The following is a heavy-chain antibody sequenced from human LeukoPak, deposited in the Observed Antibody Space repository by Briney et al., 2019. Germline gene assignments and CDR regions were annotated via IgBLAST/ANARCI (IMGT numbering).Heavy chain of an antibody. V-gene: IGHV4-39*01. CDR1: GGSINSRSDY. Sequence: SETLSLTCTVSGGSINSRSDYWGWIRQSPGKGLEWIGKVYYSGGTYYNTSLQSRVTISVDTSKSQFSLTLNSVTAADTAVYYCARCPYDLLTGFSKWFFDLWGRGALVTVSS. CDR2: VYYSGGT. J-gene: IGHJ2*01. CDR3: ARCPYDLLTGFSKWFFDL. D-gene: IGHD3-9*01.